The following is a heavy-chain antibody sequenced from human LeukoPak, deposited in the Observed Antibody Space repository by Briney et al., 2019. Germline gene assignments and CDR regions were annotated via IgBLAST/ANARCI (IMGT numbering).Heavy chain of an antibody. CDR3: ARDSGWPPLSDY. Sequence: GGXXXXSXXAXGXTXXSYAMHWVRQAPGKGLEWVSVIYSGGSTYYADSVKGRFTISRDNSKNTLYLQMNSLRAEDTAVYYCARDSGWPPLSDYWGQGTLVTVSS. CDR2: IYSGGST. J-gene: IGHJ4*02. V-gene: IGHV3-53*01. CDR1: GXTXXSYA. D-gene: IGHD6-19*01.